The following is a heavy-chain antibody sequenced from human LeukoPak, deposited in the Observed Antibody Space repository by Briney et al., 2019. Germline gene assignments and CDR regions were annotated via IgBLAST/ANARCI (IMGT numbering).Heavy chain of an antibody. CDR1: GFTFDDYA. D-gene: IGHD6-19*01. J-gene: IGHJ3*02. CDR2: ISWNSGSI. CDR3: AKDFSSGWPSDAFDI. Sequence: GGSLRLSCAASGFTFDDYAMHWVRQAPGKGLEWVSGISWNSGSIGYADSVKGRFTISRDNAKNSLYLQMNSLRAEDTALYYCAKDFSSGWPSDAFDIWGQGTMVTVSS. V-gene: IGHV3-9*01.